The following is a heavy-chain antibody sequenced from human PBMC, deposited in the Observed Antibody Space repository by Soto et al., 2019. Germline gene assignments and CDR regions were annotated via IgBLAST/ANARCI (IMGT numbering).Heavy chain of an antibody. CDR1: GYTFTNYY. CDR2: INPNGGST. Sequence: QVQLVQSGAEVKKPGASVRVSCKASGYTFTNYYIDWVRQAPGQGLEWMGIINPNGGSTMYAQKFPGRVTMTRDTSTSTVYMELSSLRSEDTAVYYCARAASTTVTNRLNDVFDVWGQGTMVTVSS. CDR3: ARAASTTVTNRLNDVFDV. J-gene: IGHJ3*01. D-gene: IGHD4-4*01. V-gene: IGHV1-46*03.